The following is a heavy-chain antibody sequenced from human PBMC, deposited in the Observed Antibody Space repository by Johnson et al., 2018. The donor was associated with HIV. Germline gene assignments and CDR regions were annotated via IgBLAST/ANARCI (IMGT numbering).Heavy chain of an antibody. CDR2: IRSKVYGGTT. CDR1: GFTFGDYV. CDR3: TRDGVKWDLLGAHNAFDI. V-gene: IGHV3-49*03. J-gene: IGHJ3*02. D-gene: IGHD1-26*01. Sequence: VQLVESGGDLVQPGRSLRLSCTASGFTFGDYVINWFRQAPGQGLEWVGIIRSKVYGGTTRYAASVKGRFIISRDDSKSIAYLQMNSLKTEDTAVYYCTRDGVKWDLLGAHNAFDIWGQGTMVTVSS.